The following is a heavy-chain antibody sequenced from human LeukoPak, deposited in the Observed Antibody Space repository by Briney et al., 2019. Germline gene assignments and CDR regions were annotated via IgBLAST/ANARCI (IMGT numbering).Heavy chain of an antibody. CDR3: ARDPSSGWYLKGWFDP. V-gene: IGHV3-21*01. CDR2: ISSSSNYI. CDR1: GFTFSSYS. Sequence: PGGSLRLSCAASGFTFSSYSMNWVRQAPGEGLEWVSSISSSSNYIYYADSVKGRFTISRDNAKNSLYLQMNSLRAEDTAVYYCARDPSSGWYLKGWFDPWGQGTLVTVSS. D-gene: IGHD6-19*01. J-gene: IGHJ5*02.